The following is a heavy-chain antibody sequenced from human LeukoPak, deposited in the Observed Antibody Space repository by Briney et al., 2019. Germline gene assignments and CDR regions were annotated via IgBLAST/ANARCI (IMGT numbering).Heavy chain of an antibody. Sequence: SETLSLTCTVSGYSISSGYYWGWIRQPPGKGLEWIGSIYHSGSTYYDPSLKSRVTISVDTSKNQFSLKLSSVTAADTAVYYCAREGWLDRGHYYYGMDVWGQGTTVTVSS. CDR1: GYSISSGYY. J-gene: IGHJ6*02. D-gene: IGHD5-12*01. CDR3: AREGWLDRGHYYYGMDV. V-gene: IGHV4-38-2*02. CDR2: IYHSGST.